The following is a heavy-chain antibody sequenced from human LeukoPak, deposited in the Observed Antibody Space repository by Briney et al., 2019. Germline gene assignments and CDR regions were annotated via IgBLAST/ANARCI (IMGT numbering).Heavy chain of an antibody. Sequence: PGGSLRLSCAASGFTFSSYSMNWVRQAPGKGLEWVSAISGSGGSTYYADSVKGRFTISRDNSKNTLYLQMNSLRAEDTAVYYCAKCASIFGVVIWFTPAYYYGMDVWGQGTTVTVSS. CDR1: GFTFSSYS. J-gene: IGHJ6*02. D-gene: IGHD3-3*01. CDR3: AKCASIFGVVIWFTPAYYYGMDV. CDR2: ISGSGGST. V-gene: IGHV3-23*01.